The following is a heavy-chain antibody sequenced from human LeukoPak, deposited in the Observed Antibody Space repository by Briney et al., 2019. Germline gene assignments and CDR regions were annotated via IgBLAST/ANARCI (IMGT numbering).Heavy chain of an antibody. CDR2: IYSSGTI. D-gene: IGHD3-22*01. J-gene: IGHJ4*02. CDR1: SGSISSYY. Sequence: PSETPSLTCTVSSGSISSYYWSWIRQPPGKGLEWLGYIYSSGTINFNPSLKSRLTMSVDTSKNQFSLKLSSVTAADTAVYYCARHDKGFDYWGQGTLVTVSA. CDR3: ARHDKGFDY. V-gene: IGHV4-59*08.